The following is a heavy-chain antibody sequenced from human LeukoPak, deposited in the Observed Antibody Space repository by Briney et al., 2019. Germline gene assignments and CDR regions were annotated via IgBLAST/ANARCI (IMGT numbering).Heavy chain of an antibody. D-gene: IGHD6-19*01. CDR2: IYTSGST. CDR3: ARDLLQQCLVFAGPLDR. CDR1: GGSISSYN. V-gene: IGHV4-4*07. J-gene: IGHJ5*02. Sequence: SETLSLTCTVSGGSISSYNWSWIRQPAGKGLEWIGRIYTSGSTNYNPSLKSRVNMSVDTSKNQFSLKLSSVTAADTAVYYCARDLLQQCLVFAGPLDRWGQGTLVTVSS.